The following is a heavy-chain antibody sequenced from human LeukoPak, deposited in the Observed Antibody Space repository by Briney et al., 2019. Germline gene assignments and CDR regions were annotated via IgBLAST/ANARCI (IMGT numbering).Heavy chain of an antibody. CDR1: GYTFTSYG. D-gene: IGHD6-6*01. V-gene: IGHV1-18*01. Sequence: GASVKASCKASGYTFTSYGISWVRQAPGQGLEWMGWISAYNGNTNYAQKLQGRVTMTTDTSTSTAYMELRSLRSDDTAVYYCARESASIAARLFDYWGQGTLVTVSS. J-gene: IGHJ4*02. CDR2: ISAYNGNT. CDR3: ARESASIAARLFDY.